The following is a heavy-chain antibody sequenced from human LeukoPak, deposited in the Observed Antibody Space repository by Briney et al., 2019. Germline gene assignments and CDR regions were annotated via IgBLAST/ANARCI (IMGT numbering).Heavy chain of an antibody. Sequence: ASVKVSCKASGYTFTSYAMHWVRQAPGQRLEWMGWINAGNGNTKYSQKFQGRVTITRDTSASAAYMELSSLRSEDTAVYYCARDLLGLVATIDYWGQGTLVTVSS. CDR1: GYTFTSYA. CDR3: ARDLLGLVATIDY. CDR2: INAGNGNT. V-gene: IGHV1-3*01. J-gene: IGHJ4*02. D-gene: IGHD5-12*01.